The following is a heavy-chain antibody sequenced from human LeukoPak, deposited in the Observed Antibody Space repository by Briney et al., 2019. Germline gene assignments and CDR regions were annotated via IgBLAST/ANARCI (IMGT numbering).Heavy chain of an antibody. J-gene: IGHJ5*02. V-gene: IGHV4-34*01. CDR2: INHSGST. Sequence: SETLSLTCAVYGGSFSGYYWSWIRQPPGKGLEWIGEINHSGSTNYNPSFKSRVTISVDTSKNQFSLKLSSVTAADTAVYYCARALGYCSGGSCYAHPWGQGTLVTVSS. CDR3: ARALGYCSGGSCYAHP. CDR1: GGSFSGYY. D-gene: IGHD2-15*01.